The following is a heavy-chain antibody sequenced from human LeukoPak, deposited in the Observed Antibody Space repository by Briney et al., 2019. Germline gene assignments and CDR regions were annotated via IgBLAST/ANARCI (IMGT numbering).Heavy chain of an antibody. V-gene: IGHV3-48*03. CDR3: ARTQGVAIL. CDR2: ISSSGSTI. Sequence: GGSLRLSCAASGFTFSSYEMNWVRQAPGKGLEWVSYISSSGSTIYYADSVKGRFTISRDNAKNSLYLQMNSLRAEDTAVYYRARTQGVAILWGQGTLVTVSS. J-gene: IGHJ4*02. CDR1: GFTFSSYE. D-gene: IGHD3-3*01.